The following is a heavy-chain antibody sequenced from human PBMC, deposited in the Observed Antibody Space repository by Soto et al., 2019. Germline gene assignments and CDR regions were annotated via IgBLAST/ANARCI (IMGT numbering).Heavy chain of an antibody. CDR3: ARREIQGPIDY. V-gene: IGHV4-4*02. CDR2: IYHSGST. CDR1: VGSIRNCNW. D-gene: IGHD1-26*01. Sequence: SQTLSPTCVDSVGSIRNCNWWSWVRQPPGKGLEWIWEIYHSGSTNYNPSLKSRVTISVDKSKNQFSLKLSSVTAADTAVYYCARREIQGPIDYWGQG. J-gene: IGHJ4*02.